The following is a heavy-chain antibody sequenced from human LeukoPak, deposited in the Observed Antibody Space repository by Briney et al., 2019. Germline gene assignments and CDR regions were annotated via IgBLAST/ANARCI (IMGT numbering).Heavy chain of an antibody. CDR3: AKDLNWGRGYSFFDY. V-gene: IGHV3-30*18. Sequence: GGSLRLSCAASGFTFSSYGMHWVRQAPGKGLEWVAVISYDGSNKYYADSVKGRFTISRDNSKNTLYLQMNSLRAEDTAVYYCAKDLNWGRGYSFFDYWGQGTLVTVSS. J-gene: IGHJ4*02. CDR1: GFTFSSYG. CDR2: ISYDGSNK. D-gene: IGHD5-18*01.